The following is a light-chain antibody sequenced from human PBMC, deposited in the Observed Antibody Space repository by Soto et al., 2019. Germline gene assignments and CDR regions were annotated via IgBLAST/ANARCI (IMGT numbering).Light chain of an antibody. J-gene: IGLJ2*01. CDR1: SSNIGNNY. CDR3: GTSDTSLSAGRV. Sequence: QSALTQPPSVSAAPGQKVTISCSGSSSNIGNNYVSWYQHLPGTAPKLLIYDNNKRPSGIPDRFSGSKSGTSATLGITGLQTGDEADYCCGTSDTSLSAGRVFGGGTKLTVL. CDR2: DNN. V-gene: IGLV1-51*01.